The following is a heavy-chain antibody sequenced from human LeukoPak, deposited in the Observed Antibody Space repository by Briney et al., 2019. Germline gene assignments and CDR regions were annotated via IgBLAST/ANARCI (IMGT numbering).Heavy chain of an antibody. J-gene: IGHJ5*02. CDR3: AKEDREVRGVIKGVNWFDP. CDR1: GFTFSSYS. D-gene: IGHD3-10*01. CDR2: ISSSSSTI. Sequence: GGSLGLSCAASGFTFSSYSMNWVRQAPGKGLEWVSYISSSSSTIYYADSVKGRFTISRDNAKNSLYLQMNSLRAEDTAVYYCAKEDREVRGVIKGVNWFDPWGQGTLVTVSS. V-gene: IGHV3-48*01.